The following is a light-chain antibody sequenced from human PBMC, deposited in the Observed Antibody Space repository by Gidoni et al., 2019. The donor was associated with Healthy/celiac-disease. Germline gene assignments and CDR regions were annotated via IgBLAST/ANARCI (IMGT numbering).Light chain of an antibody. J-gene: IGLJ2*01. CDR1: KLGDKY. V-gene: IGLV3-1*01. CDR3: QAWDSSTVV. Sequence: SYELTKPPSVSVPPGQTASITCSGEKLGDKYACWYQQKPGQSPVLVIYQDSKRPSGIPERFSGSNSGNTATLTISGTQAMDAADYYCQAWDSSTVVFGGGTKLTVL. CDR2: QDS.